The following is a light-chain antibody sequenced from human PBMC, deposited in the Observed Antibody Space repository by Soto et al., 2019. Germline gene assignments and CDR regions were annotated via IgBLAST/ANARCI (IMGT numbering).Light chain of an antibody. V-gene: IGKV3-20*01. J-gene: IGKJ1*01. Sequence: EIVLTPSPSTLSLSQGDRATLYCRASRSSSGYLAWYQQKPGQAPRLLIDGASSRATGIPDRISGGGSGTDFTLTISRLEPEDFAVYYCQQYGNSPMTFGQGTKVDIK. CDR2: GAS. CDR1: RSSSGY. CDR3: QQYGNSPMT.